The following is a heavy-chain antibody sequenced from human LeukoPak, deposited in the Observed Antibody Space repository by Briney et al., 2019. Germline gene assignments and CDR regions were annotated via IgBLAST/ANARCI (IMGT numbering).Heavy chain of an antibody. CDR2: ISSSSSYI. CDR1: GFTFSDYG. CDR3: AKEESGYDSNWFDP. J-gene: IGHJ5*02. Sequence: GGSLRLSCAAAGFTFSDYGMNWVRQAPGKGLEWVSFISSSSSYIYYADSVKGRFTISRDNAKNSVYLQMNSLRAEDTAVYYCAKEESGYDSNWFDPWGQGTLVTVSS. D-gene: IGHD5-12*01. V-gene: IGHV3-21*04.